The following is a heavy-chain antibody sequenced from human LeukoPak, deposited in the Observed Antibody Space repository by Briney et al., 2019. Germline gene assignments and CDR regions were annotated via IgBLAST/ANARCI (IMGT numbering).Heavy chain of an antibody. CDR1: GLTVSSYG. Sequence: GGSLRLSCGASGLTVSSYGMSWVRQAPGKGLEWVSTIIGSAVNTYYADSVKGRFTISRDDSKNTVYLQMNSLRAEDTAVYYCAKDDRSTSYYNWFDPWGQGTLVTVSS. CDR2: IIGSAVNT. V-gene: IGHV3-23*01. D-gene: IGHD2-2*01. CDR3: AKDDRSTSYYNWFDP. J-gene: IGHJ5*02.